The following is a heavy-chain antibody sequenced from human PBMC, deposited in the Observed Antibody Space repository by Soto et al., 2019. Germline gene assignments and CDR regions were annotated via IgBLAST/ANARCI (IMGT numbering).Heavy chain of an antibody. CDR2: IYHSGST. CDR3: ARTSHERYCSSTSCHSNFDY. D-gene: IGHD2-2*01. V-gene: IGHV4-4*02. CDR1: SGSISSSNW. J-gene: IGHJ4*02. Sequence: QVQLQESGPGLVKPSGTLSLTCAVSSGSISSSNWWSWVRQPPGKGLEWIGEIYHSGSTNYNPSLKSRVTISVDKSKNQFSLKLSSVTAADTAVYYCARTSHERYCSSTSCHSNFDYWGQGTLVTVSS.